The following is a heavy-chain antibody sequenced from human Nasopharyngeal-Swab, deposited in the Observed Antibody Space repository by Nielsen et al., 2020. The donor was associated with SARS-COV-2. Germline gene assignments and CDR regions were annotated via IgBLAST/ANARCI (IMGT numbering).Heavy chain of an antibody. CDR3: AAYREEWTISSSLDY. J-gene: IGHJ4*02. D-gene: IGHD6-6*01. V-gene: IGHV3-74*01. Sequence: GESLKISCAASGFTFRGHWMHWVRQAPGKGLVGVSRIDLAGTATSYADSVKGRFTLSRDNSKNTLYLQMNSLRAEDTAVYYCAAYREEWTISSSLDYWGQGTLVTVSS. CDR1: GFTFRGHW. CDR2: IDLAGTAT.